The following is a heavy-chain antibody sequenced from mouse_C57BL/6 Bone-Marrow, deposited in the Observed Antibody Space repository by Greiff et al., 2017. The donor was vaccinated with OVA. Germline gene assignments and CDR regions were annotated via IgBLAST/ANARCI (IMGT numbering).Heavy chain of an antibody. D-gene: IGHD1-1*02. V-gene: IGHV1-76*01. CDR2: IYPGSGNT. CDR3: ARDGGYFFEY. Sequence: QVQLQQSGAEVVRPGASVKLSCKASGYTFTDYYINWVKQRPGQGLEWIARIYPGSGNTYYNEKFKGKATLTAEKSSNTAYMQLSSLPSEDSAVXFCARDGGYFFEYWGQGTTPTVSS. CDR1: GYTFTDYY. J-gene: IGHJ2*01.